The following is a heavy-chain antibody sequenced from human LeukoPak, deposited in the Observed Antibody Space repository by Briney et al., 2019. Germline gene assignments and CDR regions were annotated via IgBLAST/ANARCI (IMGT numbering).Heavy chain of an antibody. V-gene: IGHV3-74*01. CDR2: INTDGSST. Sequence: GGSLRLSCAASGFTFSSYWMHWVRQAPGKGLVWVSRINTDGSSTSYADSVKGRFTISRDNAKNTLYLQMNSLRAEDTAVYYCASQRKIAVAGTVYWGQGTLVTVSS. CDR1: GFTFSSYW. D-gene: IGHD6-19*01. CDR3: ASQRKIAVAGTVY. J-gene: IGHJ4*02.